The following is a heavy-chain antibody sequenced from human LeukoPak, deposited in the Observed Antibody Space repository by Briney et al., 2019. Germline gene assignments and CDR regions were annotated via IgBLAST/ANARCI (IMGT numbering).Heavy chain of an antibody. CDR2: IYPGDSDT. V-gene: IGHV5-51*01. J-gene: IGHJ4*02. D-gene: IGHD5-12*01. CDR1: GCRFVSHW. Sequence: GESLKISCKASGCRFVSHWIGWVGQMPGKGLEWMGIIYPGDSDTRYSPSFQGQVTISADKSINTAYLQWSSLKASDTAMYYCARHPAEDIVANYWGQGTLVTVSS. CDR3: ARHPAEDIVANY.